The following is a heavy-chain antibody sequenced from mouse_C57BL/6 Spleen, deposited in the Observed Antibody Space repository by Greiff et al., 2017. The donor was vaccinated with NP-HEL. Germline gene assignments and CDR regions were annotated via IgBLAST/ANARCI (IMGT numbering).Heavy chain of an antibody. D-gene: IGHD2-5*01. Sequence: EVHLVESGGGLVKPGGSLKLSCAASGFTFSSYTMSWVRQTPEKRLEWVATISGGGGNTYYPDSVKGRFTISRDNAKNTLYLQMSSLRSEDTALYYCARQRSNYDGGWYFDVWGTGTTVTVSS. CDR1: GFTFSSYT. J-gene: IGHJ1*03. CDR2: ISGGGGNT. V-gene: IGHV5-9*01. CDR3: ARQRSNYDGGWYFDV.